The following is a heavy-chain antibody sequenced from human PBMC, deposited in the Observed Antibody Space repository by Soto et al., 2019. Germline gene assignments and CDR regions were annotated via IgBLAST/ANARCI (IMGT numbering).Heavy chain of an antibody. CDR2: VYYSGST. CDR1: GGSISSGDYY. J-gene: IGHJ5*02. D-gene: IGHD2-15*01. V-gene: IGHV4-30-4*01. Sequence: QVQLQESGPGLVKPSQTLSLTCTVSGGSISSGDYYWSWIRQPPGKGLEWIGYVYYSGSTYYNPPLKSRVTISVDTSKNQFSLKLSSVTAADTAVYYCARDIPYCSGGSCYSAWFDPWGQGTLVTVSS. CDR3: ARDIPYCSGGSCYSAWFDP.